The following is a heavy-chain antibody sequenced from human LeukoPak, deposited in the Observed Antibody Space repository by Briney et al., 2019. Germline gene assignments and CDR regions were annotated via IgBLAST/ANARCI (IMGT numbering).Heavy chain of an antibody. D-gene: IGHD6-13*01. V-gene: IGHV3-30*04. CDR2: ISYDGSNK. Sequence: GESLRLSCAASGFTFSSYAMHWVRQAPGKGLEWVAVISYDGSNKYYADSVKGRFTISRDNSKNTLYLQMNSLRAEDTAVYYCARVDSSSLWGQGTMVTVSS. CDR3: ARVDSSSL. CDR1: GFTFSSYA. J-gene: IGHJ3*01.